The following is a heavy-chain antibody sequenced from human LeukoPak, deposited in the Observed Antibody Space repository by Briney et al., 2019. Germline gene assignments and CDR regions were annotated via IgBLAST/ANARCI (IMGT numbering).Heavy chain of an antibody. V-gene: IGHV4-39*07. D-gene: IGHD6-6*01. J-gene: IGHJ5*02. CDR3: ARTARYSSSSLVYAFDP. CDR2: IYYNGST. Sequence: SETLSLTCTVSGVSVSSKSYQWVWIRQPPGKGLEWIGDIYYNGSTYYNPSLESRVTISVHTSENQFSLSMNSVTAADTAVYYCARTARYSSSSLVYAFDPWGQGTLVTVSS. CDR1: GVSVSSKSYQ.